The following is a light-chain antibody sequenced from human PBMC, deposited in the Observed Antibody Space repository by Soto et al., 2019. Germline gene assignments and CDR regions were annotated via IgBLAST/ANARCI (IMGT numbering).Light chain of an antibody. CDR1: QSVSSSY. J-gene: IGKJ1*01. Sequence: EIVLTPSPGTLSLSPGERATPSCRARQSVSSSYLAWYQQKPGQAPRLLIYGASSRATGIPDRFSGSGSGTDFTLTISRLEPEDFAVYYCQQYGSSPETFGQGTKVDIK. CDR3: QQYGSSPET. CDR2: GAS. V-gene: IGKV3-20*01.